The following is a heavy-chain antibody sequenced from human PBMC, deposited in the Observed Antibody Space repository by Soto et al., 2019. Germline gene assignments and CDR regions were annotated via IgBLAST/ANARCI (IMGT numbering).Heavy chain of an antibody. CDR3: TRAARYYFDS. Sequence: EVQLVESGGGLVQPRESLRLSCAASGFTFSDHYMDWVRQAPGKGLEWVGRSRNKAKSYTTEYAASVKGRFTISRDDSKNSLYLQMNSLKTEDTAVYYCTRAARYYFDSWGQGTLVTVSS. J-gene: IGHJ4*02. CDR1: GFTFSDHY. CDR2: SRNKAKSYTT. V-gene: IGHV3-72*01.